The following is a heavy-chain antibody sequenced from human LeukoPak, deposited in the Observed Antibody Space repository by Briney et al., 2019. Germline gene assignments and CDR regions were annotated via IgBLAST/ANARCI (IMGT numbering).Heavy chain of an antibody. V-gene: IGHV3-7*01. CDR3: ARLYRDVTTFDY. CDR1: GFTLSTSW. D-gene: IGHD4-17*01. J-gene: IGHJ4*02. Sequence: GRSLRLSCTASGFTLSTSWMSWVRQAPGRGLEWVASINQDGSLKHYVDSVKGRFTISRDNVQNSLYLQMNSLRAEDTAVYYCARLYRDVTTFDYWGQGTLVTVSS. CDR2: INQDGSLK.